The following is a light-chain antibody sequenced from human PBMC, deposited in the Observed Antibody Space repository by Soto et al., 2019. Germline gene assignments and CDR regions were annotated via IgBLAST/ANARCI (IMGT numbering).Light chain of an antibody. CDR1: QSVSRY. Sequence: IVLTQAPGTLSLSPGERATLSCRASQSVSRYLAWYQQKPGQAPRLLIYDASNRATGIPARFSGSGSGTDFTLTISSLEPEDFAVYYCQQRSNWPITFGQGTRLEIK. V-gene: IGKV3-11*01. J-gene: IGKJ5*01. CDR2: DAS. CDR3: QQRSNWPIT.